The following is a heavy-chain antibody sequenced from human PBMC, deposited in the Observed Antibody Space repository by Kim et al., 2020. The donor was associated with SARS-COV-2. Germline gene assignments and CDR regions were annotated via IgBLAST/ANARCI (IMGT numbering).Heavy chain of an antibody. D-gene: IGHD1-7*01. J-gene: IGHJ5*02. CDR1: GGSISSSNW. Sequence: SETLSLTCAVSGGSISSSNWWSWVRQPPGKGLEWIGEIYHSGSTNYNPSLKSRVTISVDKSKNQFSLKLSSVTAADTAVYYCARGWGHNWNYWFDPWGQGTLVTVSS. V-gene: IGHV4-4*02. CDR2: IYHSGST. CDR3: ARGWGHNWNYWFDP.